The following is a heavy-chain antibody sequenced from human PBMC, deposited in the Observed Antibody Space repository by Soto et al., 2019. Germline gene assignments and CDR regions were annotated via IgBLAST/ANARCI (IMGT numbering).Heavy chain of an antibody. Sequence: ESGPTLVNPTETLTLTCTVSGFSLSNARMGVSWIRQPPGKALEWLAHIFSNDEKSYSTSLKSRLTISKDTSKSQVVLTMTNMDPVDTATYYCARIGVEASGGWFDPWGQGTLVTVSS. D-gene: IGHD2-15*01. CDR1: GFSLSNARMG. V-gene: IGHV2-26*01. J-gene: IGHJ5*02. CDR3: ARIGVEASGGWFDP. CDR2: IFSNDEK.